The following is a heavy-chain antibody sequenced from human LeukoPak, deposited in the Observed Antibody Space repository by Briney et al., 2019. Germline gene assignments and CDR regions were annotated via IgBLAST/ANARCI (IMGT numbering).Heavy chain of an antibody. CDR3: AGHHPRNTVDF. D-gene: IGHD2/OR15-2a*01. V-gene: IGHV4-34*01. CDR2: INHSGST. CDR1: GGSFSGYY. Sequence: NSSHTLSLTCAVYGGSFSGYYWSWIRQPPGKWLEWSGEINHSGSTNYNPSLKRRVTISVATSKNQSSLKLSSVTAADTAVYYCAGHHPRNTVDFWGQGTLVTVSS. J-gene: IGHJ4*02.